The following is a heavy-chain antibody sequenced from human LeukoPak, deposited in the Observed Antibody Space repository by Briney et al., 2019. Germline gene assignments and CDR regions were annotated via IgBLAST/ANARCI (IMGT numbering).Heavy chain of an antibody. Sequence: ASVKVSCKASGYTYTSYGISWVRQAPGQGLEWRGWISAYNGNTNYAQKLQGRVTMTTDTSTSTAYMELRCLRSDDTAVYYCATYGLGYCSGGSCYSPLELDYWGQGTLVTVSS. V-gene: IGHV1-18*04. CDR3: ATYGLGYCSGGSCYSPLELDY. CDR2: ISAYNGNT. J-gene: IGHJ4*02. D-gene: IGHD2-15*01. CDR1: GYTYTSYG.